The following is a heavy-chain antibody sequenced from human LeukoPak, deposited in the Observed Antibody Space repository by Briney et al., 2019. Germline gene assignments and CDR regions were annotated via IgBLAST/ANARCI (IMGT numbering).Heavy chain of an antibody. CDR2: ISYDGTDT. CDR1: GFTLSTYA. J-gene: IGHJ4*02. D-gene: IGHD3-22*01. CDR3: ARAMISGSDY. V-gene: IGHV3-30-3*01. Sequence: PGGSLRLSCAASGFTLSTYAMHWVRQAPGKGLEWVAVISYDGTDTYYADSVKGRFTISRDTSKNSLYLQMSSLRAEDTAVYYCARAMISGSDYWGQGTLVTVSS.